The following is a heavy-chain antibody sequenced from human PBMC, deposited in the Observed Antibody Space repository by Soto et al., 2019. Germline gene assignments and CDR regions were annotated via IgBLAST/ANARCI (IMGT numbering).Heavy chain of an antibody. J-gene: IGHJ4*02. CDR3: ARDGIVVVPAAMRAPSDY. Sequence: ASVKVSCKASGYTFTSYGISWVRQAPGQGLEWMGWISAYNGNTNYAQKLQGRVTMTTDTSTSTAYMELRSLRSGDTAVYYFARDGIVVVPAAMRAPSDYWGQGTLVTVSS. V-gene: IGHV1-18*01. D-gene: IGHD2-2*01. CDR2: ISAYNGNT. CDR1: GYTFTSYG.